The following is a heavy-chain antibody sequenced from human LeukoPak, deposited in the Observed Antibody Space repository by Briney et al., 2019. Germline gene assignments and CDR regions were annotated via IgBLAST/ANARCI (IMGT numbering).Heavy chain of an antibody. J-gene: IGHJ4*02. CDR1: GGTFSGHT. V-gene: IGHV1-69*02. CDR2: IIPILDMA. D-gene: IGHD6-6*01. Sequence: SVKVSCKASGGTFSGHTFSWVRQVPGQGLEWMGRIIPILDMANYAQKFQGRVTITADKSTSTAYTDLSSLTSEDTTVYYCARGGQLSTGAYFDYWGQGTLVTIAS. CDR3: ARGGQLSTGAYFDY.